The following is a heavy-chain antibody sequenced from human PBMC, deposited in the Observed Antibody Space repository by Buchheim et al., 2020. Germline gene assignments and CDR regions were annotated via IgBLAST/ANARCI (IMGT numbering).Heavy chain of an antibody. Sequence: EVQLVESGGDLVQPGGSLRLSCAASGLTFSSCWMNWVRQTPGKGLEWVATIKGDGNDKYYVDSVKGRFTISRDNAENSLHLQMNSLRAEDTAVYFCVRGFGRLDHWGQGTL. CDR2: IKGDGNDK. D-gene: IGHD3-10*01. CDR1: GLTFSSCW. V-gene: IGHV3-7*01. CDR3: VRGFGRLDH. J-gene: IGHJ5*02.